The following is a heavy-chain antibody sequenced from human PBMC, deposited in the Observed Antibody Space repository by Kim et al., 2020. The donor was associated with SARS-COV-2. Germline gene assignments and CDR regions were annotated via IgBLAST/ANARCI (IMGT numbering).Heavy chain of an antibody. CDR3: ARGIVGATTYRTSYYMDV. Sequence: SRVTISVDTSKNQFTLKLSSVTAADTAVYYCARGIVGATTYRTSYYMDVWGKGTTVTVSS. J-gene: IGHJ6*03. D-gene: IGHD1-26*01. V-gene: IGHV4-59*09.